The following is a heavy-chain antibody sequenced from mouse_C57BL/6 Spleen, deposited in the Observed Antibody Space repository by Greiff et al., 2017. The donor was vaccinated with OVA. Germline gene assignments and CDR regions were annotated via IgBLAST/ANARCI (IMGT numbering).Heavy chain of an antibody. CDR2: IYPSDSET. V-gene: IGHV1-61*01. CDR1: GYTFTSYW. CDR3: ARPSYEGPFAY. D-gene: IGHD2-12*01. J-gene: IGHJ3*01. Sequence: QVQLQQPGAELVRPGSSVKLSCKASGYTFTSYWMDWVKQRPGQGLEWIGNIYPSDSETHYNQKFKDKATLTVDKSSSTAYMQLSSLTSEDSAVYYCARPSYEGPFAYWGQGTLVTVSA.